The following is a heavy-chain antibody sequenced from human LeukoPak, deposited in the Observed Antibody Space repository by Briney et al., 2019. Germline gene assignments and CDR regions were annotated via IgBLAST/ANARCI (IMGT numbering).Heavy chain of an antibody. J-gene: IGHJ4*02. CDR2: ISSSSSYI. CDR1: GFTFSSYS. CDR3: ARAYCGGDCYTFDY. Sequence: PGGSPRLSCAASGFTFSSYSMNWVRQAPGKGLEWVSSISSSSSYIYYADSVKGRFTISRDNAKNSLYLQMNSLRAEDTAVYYCARAYCGGDCYTFDYWGQGTLVTVSS. D-gene: IGHD2-21*02. V-gene: IGHV3-21*01.